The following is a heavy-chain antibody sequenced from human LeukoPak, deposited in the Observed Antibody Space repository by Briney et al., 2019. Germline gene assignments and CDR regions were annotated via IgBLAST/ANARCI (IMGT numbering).Heavy chain of an antibody. CDR1: GFSFSGSW. CDR2: IKEDGRLI. J-gene: IGHJ4*02. D-gene: IGHD1-26*01. CDR3: TRDPEGGACDY. Sequence: GGSLRLSCATSGFSFSGSWMSWLRQAPGKGLEWVANIKEDGRLIYYVDSVKGRFTISRDNAKNSVYLQMNSLRVEDTAVYYCTRDPEGGACDYWGQGTLVTVSS. V-gene: IGHV3-7*01.